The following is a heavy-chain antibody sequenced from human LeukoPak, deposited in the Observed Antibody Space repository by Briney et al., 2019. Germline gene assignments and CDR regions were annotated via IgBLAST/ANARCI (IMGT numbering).Heavy chain of an antibody. V-gene: IGHV5-51*01. CDR1: GYSFTSYW. D-gene: IGHD2-2*01. CDR2: IYPGDSDT. J-gene: IGHJ5*02. CDR3: ARSLRYCSSTSCYNNWFDP. Sequence: GESLKISCKGSGYSFTSYWIGWVRQMPGKGLEWMGIIYPGDSDTRYSPSFQGQVTTSADKSISTAYLQWSSLKASDTAMYYCARSLRYCSSTSCYNNWFDPWGQGTLVTVSS.